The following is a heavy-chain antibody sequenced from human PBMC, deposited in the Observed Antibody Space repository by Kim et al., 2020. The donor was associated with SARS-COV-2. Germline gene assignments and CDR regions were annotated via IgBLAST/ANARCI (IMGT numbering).Heavy chain of an antibody. Sequence: SVKVSCKASGGTFSSYAISWVRQAPGQGLEWMGGIIPIFGTANYAQKFQGRVTITADESTSTAYMELSSLRSEDTAVYYCARDFTMVRGVIILDAFDIWGQGTMVTVSS. CDR3: ARDFTMVRGVIILDAFDI. V-gene: IGHV1-69*13. J-gene: IGHJ3*02. CDR2: IIPIFGTA. CDR1: GGTFSSYA. D-gene: IGHD3-10*01.